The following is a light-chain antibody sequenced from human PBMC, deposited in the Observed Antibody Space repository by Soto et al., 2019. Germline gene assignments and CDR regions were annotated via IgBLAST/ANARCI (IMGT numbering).Light chain of an antibody. V-gene: IGKV3-15*01. Sequence: EIVLTQSPGTLSLSPGERATLSCRASQSVSSNHLAWYQQKRGQAPRLLIYGASTRATGIPARFSGSESGTEFTLTISSLQSEDFAVYYCQEYIQWPPGMFGPGTKVDIK. CDR1: QSVSSN. CDR3: QEYIQWPPGM. J-gene: IGKJ1*01. CDR2: GAS.